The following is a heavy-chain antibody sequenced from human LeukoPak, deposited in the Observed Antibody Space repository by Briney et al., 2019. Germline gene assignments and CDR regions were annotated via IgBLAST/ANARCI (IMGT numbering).Heavy chain of an antibody. D-gene: IGHD1-26*01. CDR2: IYTSGST. CDR1: GGSISSYY. V-gene: IGHV4-4*07. J-gene: IGHJ6*03. CDR3: ARSNSGSYNYYYYYMDV. Sequence: SETLSLTCTVSGGSISSYYWSWIRQPAGKGLEWIGRIYTSGSTNYNPSLKSRVTISVDTSKNQFSLKLSSVTAADTAVYYCARSNSGSYNYYYYYMDVWGKGTTVTVSS.